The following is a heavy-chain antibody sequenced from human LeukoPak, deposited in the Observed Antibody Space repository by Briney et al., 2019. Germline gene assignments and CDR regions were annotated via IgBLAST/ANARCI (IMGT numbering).Heavy chain of an antibody. J-gene: IGHJ6*02. V-gene: IGHV3-30-3*01. CDR1: GFTFSSYA. CDR3: ARLVVTAISYYYYGMDV. D-gene: IGHD2-21*02. Sequence: PGGSLRLSCAASGFTFSSYAMHWVRQAPGKGLEWVAVISYDGSNKYYADSVKGRFTISKDNSKNMLYLQMNSLRAEDTAVYYCARLVVTAISYYYYGMDVWGQGTTVTVSS. CDR2: ISYDGSNK.